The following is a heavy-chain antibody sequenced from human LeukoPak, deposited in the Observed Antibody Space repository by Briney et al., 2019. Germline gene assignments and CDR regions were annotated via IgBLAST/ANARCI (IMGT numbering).Heavy chain of an antibody. D-gene: IGHD6-6*01. CDR3: ARGHSSSPSFDY. V-gene: IGHV1-2*02. CDR1: GYTFTDYY. CDR2: IHPNSGGT. J-gene: IGHJ4*02. Sequence: ASVTVSFKASGYTFTDYYMYWVRQAPGQGLELMGWIHPNSGGTNYAQKFQGRVTMTRDTSISTAYMDLSRLRSDDTAVYYCARGHSSSPSFDYWGQGTLVTVSS.